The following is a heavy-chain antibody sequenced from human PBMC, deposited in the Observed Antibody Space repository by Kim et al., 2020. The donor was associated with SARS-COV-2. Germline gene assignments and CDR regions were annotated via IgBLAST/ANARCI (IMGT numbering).Heavy chain of an antibody. CDR3: ARVVSPDSSGYYGLDYYYGXDV. CDR1: GGTFSSYA. D-gene: IGHD3-22*01. Sequence: SVKVSCKASGGTFSSYAISWVRQAPGQGLEWMGGIIPIFATANYAQKFQGRVTITADESTSTAYMELSSLRSEDTAVYYCARVVSPDSSGYYGLDYYYGXDVWGQGTTVTVSS. J-gene: IGHJ6*02. V-gene: IGHV1-69*13. CDR2: IIPIFATA.